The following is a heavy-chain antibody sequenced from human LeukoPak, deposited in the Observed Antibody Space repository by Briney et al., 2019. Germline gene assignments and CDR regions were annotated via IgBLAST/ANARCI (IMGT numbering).Heavy chain of an antibody. CDR2: ISGSGGST. D-gene: IGHD3-3*01. CDR1: GFTFSSYA. Sequence: GGSLRLSCAASGFTFSSYAMSWVRQAPGKGLEWVSAISGSGGSTYYADSVKGRFTISRDNSKNTLYLQMNNLRAEDTAVYYCAKDTSGLRFLEWLLWGYFDYWGPGTLVTVSS. CDR3: AKDTSGLRFLEWLLWGYFDY. V-gene: IGHV3-23*01. J-gene: IGHJ4*02.